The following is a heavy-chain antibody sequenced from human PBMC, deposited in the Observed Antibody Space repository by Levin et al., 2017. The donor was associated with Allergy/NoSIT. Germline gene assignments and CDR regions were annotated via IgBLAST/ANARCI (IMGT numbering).Heavy chain of an antibody. V-gene: IGHV3-64D*06. CDR3: VKDRTGYSYGREKGEFDY. J-gene: IGHJ4*02. CDR2: ISSNGGST. CDR1: GFTFSSYA. D-gene: IGHD5-18*01. Sequence: GGSLRLSCSASGFTFSSYAMHWVRQAPGKGLEYVSAISSNGGSTYYADSVKGRFTISRDNSKNTLYLQMSSLRAEDTAVYYCVKDRTGYSYGREKGEFDYWGQGTLVTVSS.